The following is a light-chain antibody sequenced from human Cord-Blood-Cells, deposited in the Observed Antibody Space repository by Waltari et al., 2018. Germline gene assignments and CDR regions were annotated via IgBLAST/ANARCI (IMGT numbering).Light chain of an antibody. CDR3: CSYAGSSTWV. Sequence: SALTQPAAVSGTPGQSITISCTGTTSDVGRYYLVSWYQQHPGKAPKLLIYEGSKRPSGVSNRFSGSKSGNTASLTISGLQAEDEADYYCCSYAGSSTWVFGGGTKLTVL. CDR2: EGS. J-gene: IGLJ3*02. V-gene: IGLV2-23*01. CDR1: TSDVGRYYL.